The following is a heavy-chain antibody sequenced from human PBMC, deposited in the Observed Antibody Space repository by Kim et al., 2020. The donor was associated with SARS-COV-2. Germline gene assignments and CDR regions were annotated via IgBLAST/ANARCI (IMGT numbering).Heavy chain of an antibody. Sequence: GGSLRLSCAASGLTFNGYAMIWVRQAPGKGLEWVSVIRLSGGNTEYADSVKGRFSISRDNSKNTLYLQMNRLRTEDTAVYYCTNVTSWSRGWFVYFQRWGQGSLVPVSS. CDR3: TNVTSWSRGWFVYFQR. D-gene: IGHD6-19*01. CDR1: GLTFNGYA. CDR2: IRLSGGNT. J-gene: IGHJ1*01. V-gene: IGHV3-23*01.